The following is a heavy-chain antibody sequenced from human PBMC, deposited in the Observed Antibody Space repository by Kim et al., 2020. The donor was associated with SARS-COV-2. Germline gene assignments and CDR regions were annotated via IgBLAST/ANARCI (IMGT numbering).Heavy chain of an antibody. D-gene: IGHD5-12*01. Sequence: DSVKCRFTIPRDNSKNTLYLQMNSLRAEDTAVYYCAVHSGYNYYYGMDVWGQGTTVTVSS. CDR3: AVHSGYNYYYGMDV. V-gene: IGHV3-23*01. J-gene: IGHJ6*02.